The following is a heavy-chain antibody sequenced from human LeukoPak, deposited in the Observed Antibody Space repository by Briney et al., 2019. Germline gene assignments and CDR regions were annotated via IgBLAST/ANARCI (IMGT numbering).Heavy chain of an antibody. Sequence: SQTLSLTCAISGDSVSSNSAAWNWISQSPSRGLEWLGRTYYRSKWYNDYAVSVKSRITINPDTSKNQFSLQLNSVTPEGTAVYYCARGTAAAPEYYFDYWGQGTLVTVSS. V-gene: IGHV6-1*01. D-gene: IGHD2-2*01. CDR2: TYYRSKWYN. CDR1: GDSVSSNSAA. CDR3: ARGTAAAPEYYFDY. J-gene: IGHJ4*02.